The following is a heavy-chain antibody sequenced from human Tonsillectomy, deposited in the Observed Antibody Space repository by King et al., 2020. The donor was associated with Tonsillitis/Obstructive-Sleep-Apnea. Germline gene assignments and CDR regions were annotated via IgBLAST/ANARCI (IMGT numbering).Heavy chain of an antibody. CDR1: GFTFSDYY. D-gene: IGHD2-2*01. J-gene: IGHJ4*02. Sequence: VQLVESGGGLVKPGGSLRLSCAASGFTFSDYYMSWIRQAPGKGLEWVSYISYRNSFTNYADSLEGRFTVSRDNARNSLSLHMNSLRAEDTAVYYCARVVREGYCSSTSCYYFDYWGQGTLVTVSS. V-gene: IGHV3-11*06. CDR3: ARVVREGYCSSTSCYYFDY. CDR2: ISYRNSFT.